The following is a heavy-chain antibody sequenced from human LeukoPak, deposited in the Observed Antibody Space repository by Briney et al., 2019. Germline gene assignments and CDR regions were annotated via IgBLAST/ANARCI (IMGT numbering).Heavy chain of an antibody. CDR1: GYTFTSYD. J-gene: IGHJ5*02. D-gene: IGHD2-15*01. CDR2: MNPNSGNT. V-gene: IGHV1-8*01. Sequence: GSVKVSCKASGYTFTSYDINWVRQATGQGLEWMGWMNPNSGNTGYAQKFQGRVTMTRNTSISTAYMELSSLRSEDTAVYYCARGVGYCSGGGCYRWFDPWGQGTLVTVSS. CDR3: ARGVGYCSGGGCYRWFDP.